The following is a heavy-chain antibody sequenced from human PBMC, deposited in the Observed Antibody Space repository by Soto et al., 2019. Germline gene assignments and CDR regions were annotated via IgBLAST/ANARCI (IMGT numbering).Heavy chain of an antibody. CDR1: GFTFTSSA. CDR2: IVVGSGNT. Sequence: ASVKVSCKASGFTFTSSAVQWVRQARGQRLEWIGWIVVGSGNTNYAQKFQERVTITRDMSTSTAYMELSSLRSEDTAVYYCAAGHYDFWSGYYRPDYWGQGTLVTVSS. CDR3: AAGHYDFWSGYYRPDY. J-gene: IGHJ4*02. V-gene: IGHV1-58*01. D-gene: IGHD3-3*01.